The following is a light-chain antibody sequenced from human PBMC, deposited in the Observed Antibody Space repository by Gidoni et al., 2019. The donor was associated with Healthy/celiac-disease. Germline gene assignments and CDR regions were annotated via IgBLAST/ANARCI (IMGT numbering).Light chain of an antibody. CDR2: GAS. J-gene: IGKJ1*01. CDR1: QSVLYSSNNKNY. CDR3: QQYYSTPTWT. V-gene: IGKV4-1*01. Sequence: DIVMTQSPDSLVESLGERAPINCKSSQSVLYSSNNKNYLAWYQQKPGQPPKLLIYGASTREFGVPDRFSGSGSGTDFTLTISSLQAEDVAVYYCQQYYSTPTWTFGQGTKVEIK.